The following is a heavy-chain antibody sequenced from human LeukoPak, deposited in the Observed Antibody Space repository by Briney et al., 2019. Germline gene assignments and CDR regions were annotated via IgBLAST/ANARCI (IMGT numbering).Heavy chain of an antibody. Sequence: GGSLRLSCAASGLTFNNYWMNWVRQAPGKGLEWVANIKQDGSEKKYVDSVKGRFTISRDNAKKSLYLQMNSLRAEDTAVYYCARGITRITMVRGVIIIPGAFDIWGQGTMVTVSS. CDR1: GLTFNNYW. J-gene: IGHJ3*02. CDR3: ARGITRITMVRGVIIIPGAFDI. D-gene: IGHD3-10*01. V-gene: IGHV3-7*01. CDR2: IKQDGSEK.